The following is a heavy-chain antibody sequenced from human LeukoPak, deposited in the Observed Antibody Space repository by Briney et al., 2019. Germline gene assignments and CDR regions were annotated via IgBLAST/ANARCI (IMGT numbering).Heavy chain of an antibody. CDR3: ARGHGILTSVTPI. Sequence: PSVTLSLTCTVSGGSISSYYWSWMRQPPGKGLEWIGYIYYSGSTNYNPSLKSRVTISVDTSKNQYSLKLSSVTAADTAVHYCARGHGILTSVTPIWGQGKMVTVSS. CDR1: GGSISSYY. V-gene: IGHV4-59*01. CDR2: IYYSGST. D-gene: IGHD3-9*01. J-gene: IGHJ3*02.